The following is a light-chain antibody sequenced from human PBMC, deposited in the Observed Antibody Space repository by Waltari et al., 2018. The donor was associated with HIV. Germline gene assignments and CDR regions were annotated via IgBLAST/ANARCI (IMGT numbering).Light chain of an antibody. Sequence: QSALTQPASVSGSPGQSITISCTGTSSDVGNYNLVSWYQQHPGKAPKLMIYEGIKRPSGVSNRISGSKFGNTASLTISGLQAEDEADYYCCSYGGSSNWVFGGGTKLTVL. CDR3: CSYGGSSNWV. J-gene: IGLJ3*02. V-gene: IGLV2-23*01. CDR2: EGI. CDR1: SSDVGNYNL.